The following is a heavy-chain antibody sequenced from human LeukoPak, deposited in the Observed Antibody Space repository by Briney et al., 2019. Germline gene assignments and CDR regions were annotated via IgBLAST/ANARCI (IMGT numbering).Heavy chain of an antibody. V-gene: IGHV1-69*05. Sequence: PPASVKVSCKGSGGTFSSYSISWVRQAPGQGLEWMGGIIPAFGTAHYAQKFQGRVTFTTDESTTTAYMELRSLRSEDTAVYYCASEGNYDSSGYSRYNYYYMDVWGKGTAVTVSS. CDR2: IIPAFGTA. CDR3: ASEGNYDSSGYSRYNYYYMDV. J-gene: IGHJ6*03. CDR1: GGTFSSYS. D-gene: IGHD3-22*01.